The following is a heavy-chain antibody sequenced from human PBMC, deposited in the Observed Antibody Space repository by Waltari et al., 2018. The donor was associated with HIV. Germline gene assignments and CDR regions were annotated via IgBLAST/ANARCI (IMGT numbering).Heavy chain of an antibody. Sequence: QLQLQQSGPGLVQPSETLSHTCTVSGRSVINSDSSWYCIRQSPGKGLEWIGNIYYTGTTFYNPSLKSRVTMSADLSKNQFSLRLRSVTAADTAIYYCARRPRMAGFYLYYGMDVWGQGTTVTVSS. CDR1: GRSVINSDSS. CDR3: ARRPRMAGFYLYYGMDV. D-gene: IGHD2-8*01. J-gene: IGHJ6*02. V-gene: IGHV4-39*01. CDR2: IYYTGTT.